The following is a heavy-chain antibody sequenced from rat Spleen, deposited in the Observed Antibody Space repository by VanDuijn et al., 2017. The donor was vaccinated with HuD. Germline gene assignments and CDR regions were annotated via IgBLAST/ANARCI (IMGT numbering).Heavy chain of an antibody. CDR3: ARRHYGYTDYFDY. Sequence: EVQLVESDGGLVQPGRSLKLSCAASGFTFSDYYMAWVRQAPTKGLEWVATISSDGRRNYYRDSVKGRFTNSRDNAKNSLSLQMDSLRSEDTATYYCARRHYGYTDYFDYWGQGVMVTVSS. V-gene: IGHV5-29*01. CDR2: ISSDGRRN. J-gene: IGHJ2*01. CDR1: GFTFSDYY. D-gene: IGHD1-6*01.